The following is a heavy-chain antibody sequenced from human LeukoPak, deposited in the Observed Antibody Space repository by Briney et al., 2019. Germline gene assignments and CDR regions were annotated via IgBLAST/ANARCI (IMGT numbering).Heavy chain of an antibody. CDR2: INHSGST. CDR1: GGSFSGYY. Sequence: SETLSLTCAVYGGSFSGYYWSWIRQPPGKGLEWIGEINHSGSTNYHPSLKSRVTISVDTSKNQFSLKLSSVTAADTAVYYCARTNYDFWSGYYFDYWGQGTLVTVSS. V-gene: IGHV4-34*01. CDR3: ARTNYDFWSGYYFDY. J-gene: IGHJ4*02. D-gene: IGHD3-3*01.